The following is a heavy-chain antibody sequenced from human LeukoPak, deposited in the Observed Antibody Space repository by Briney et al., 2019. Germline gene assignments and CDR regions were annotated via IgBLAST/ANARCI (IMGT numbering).Heavy chain of an antibody. J-gene: IGHJ4*02. V-gene: IGHV3-23*01. CDR3: AKDTIQPKSIVVVVAATPSIFDY. Sequence: QSGGSLRLSCAASGFTFSSYAMSWVRQAPGKGLEWVSAISGSGGSTYYADSVKGRFTISRDNSKNTLYLQMNSLRAEDTAVYYCAKDTIQPKSIVVVVAATPSIFDYWGQGTLVTVSS. CDR2: ISGSGGST. CDR1: GFTFSSYA. D-gene: IGHD2-15*01.